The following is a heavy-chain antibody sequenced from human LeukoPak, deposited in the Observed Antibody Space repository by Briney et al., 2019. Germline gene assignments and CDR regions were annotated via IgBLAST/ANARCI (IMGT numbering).Heavy chain of an antibody. V-gene: IGHV4-4*02. D-gene: IGHD4-17*01. J-gene: IGHJ3*02. CDR3: ARYTTVTTTIYGPDAFDI. CDR2: IYHSGST. Sequence: SETLSLTCAVSGGSISSSNWWSWVRQPPGKGLEWIGEIYHSGSTNYNPFLKSRVTISVDKSKNQFSLKLSSVTAADTAVYYCARYTTVTTTIYGPDAFDIWGQGTMVTVSS. CDR1: GGSISSSNW.